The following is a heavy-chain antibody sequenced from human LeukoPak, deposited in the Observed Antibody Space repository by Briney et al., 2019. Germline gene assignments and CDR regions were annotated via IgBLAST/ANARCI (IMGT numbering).Heavy chain of an antibody. CDR2: IYTSGST. J-gene: IGHJ4*02. CDR3: ARGGGDWGFHQSDY. V-gene: IGHV4-61*02. CDR1: GGSFSSGSYY. Sequence: SETLSLTCTVSGGSFSSGSYYWSWIRQPAGKGLEWIGRIYTSGSTNYNPSLKSRVTISVDTSKNQFSLKLSSVTAADTAVYCCARGGGDWGFHQSDYWGQGTLVTVSS. D-gene: IGHD2-21*01.